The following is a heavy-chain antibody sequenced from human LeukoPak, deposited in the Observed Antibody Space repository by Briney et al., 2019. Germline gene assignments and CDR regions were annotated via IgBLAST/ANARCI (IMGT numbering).Heavy chain of an antibody. V-gene: IGHV3-30-3*01. Sequence: GGSLRLSCAASGFTFSSYAMHWVRQAPGKGLEWVAVISYDGSNKYYADSVKGRFTISRDNPKNTLYLQMNSLRAEDTAVYYCAKDRSYGPDAFDIWGQGTMVTVSS. CDR1: GFTFSSYA. J-gene: IGHJ3*02. D-gene: IGHD5-18*01. CDR2: ISYDGSNK. CDR3: AKDRSYGPDAFDI.